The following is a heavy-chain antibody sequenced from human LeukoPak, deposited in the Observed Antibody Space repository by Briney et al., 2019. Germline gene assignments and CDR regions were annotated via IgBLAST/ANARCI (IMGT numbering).Heavy chain of an antibody. D-gene: IGHD6-19*01. CDR3: ARSPNKGAVAGTNWFDP. CDR1: GYTLTSYC. V-gene: IGHV1-18*01. J-gene: IGHJ5*02. Sequence: ASVNVSRKASGYTLTSYCISGVRQAPGQGLEWMGWISAYNGYTNYAQKLQGRVTMTTDKSTSTAYMELRSLRSDDTAVYYGARSPNKGAVAGTNWFDPWGQGTLVTVSS. CDR2: ISAYNGYT.